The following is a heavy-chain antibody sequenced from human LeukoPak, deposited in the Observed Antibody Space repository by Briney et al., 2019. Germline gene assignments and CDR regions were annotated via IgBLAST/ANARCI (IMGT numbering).Heavy chain of an antibody. Sequence: SETLSLTCTVSGGSISSDYWSWIRQPPGKGLEWIGYIYYSGSTNYNPSLKSRVTISVDTPKNQFSLKLSSVTAADTAVYYCAGRDDYYYMDVWGKGTTVTVSS. J-gene: IGHJ6*03. CDR2: IYYSGST. CDR3: AGRDDYYYMDV. CDR1: GGSISSDY. V-gene: IGHV4-59*01.